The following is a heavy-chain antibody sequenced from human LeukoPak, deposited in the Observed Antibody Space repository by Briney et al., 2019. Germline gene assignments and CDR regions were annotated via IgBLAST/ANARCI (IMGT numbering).Heavy chain of an antibody. D-gene: IGHD4-17*01. CDR2: ISSSGSTI. J-gene: IGHJ6*02. Sequence: GGSLRLSCAATGFTFSDNYMSWIRPAQGKGLEWVSYISSSGSTIYYSDSVKGRFTIARDNDKNSLYLQMNSLRAEDTAVYYCARGNGDYVYYYYGMDVWGQGTTVTVSS. CDR1: GFTFSDNY. CDR3: ARGNGDYVYYYYGMDV. V-gene: IGHV3-11*01.